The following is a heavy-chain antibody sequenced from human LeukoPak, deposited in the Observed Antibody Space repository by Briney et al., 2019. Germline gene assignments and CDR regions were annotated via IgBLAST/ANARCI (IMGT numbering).Heavy chain of an antibody. D-gene: IGHD4-23*01. CDR1: GFSLTNYT. Sequence: PGGSLRLSCAASGFSLTNYTMNWVRQAPGKGLEWVGRIKSKTDGGTTDYAAPVKGRFTISRDDSKNTLYLQMSSLKTEDTAVYYCTAVDFDYWGQGTLVTVSP. V-gene: IGHV3-15*01. J-gene: IGHJ4*02. CDR2: IKSKTDGGTT. CDR3: TAVDFDY.